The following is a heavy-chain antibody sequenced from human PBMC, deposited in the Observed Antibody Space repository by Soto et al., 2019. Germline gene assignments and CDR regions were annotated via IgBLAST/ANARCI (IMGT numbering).Heavy chain of an antibody. D-gene: IGHD2-15*01. Sequence: LSLTCTVSGGSVSSANYYWSWIRQPPGKGLEWXGXIXXXGXTXXXPXXXXRVTISVDTSRNQFSLKLSSVTAADTAVYYCARDWDCRTGSCYSVWGQGTLVTVSS. V-gene: IGHV4-61*01. CDR3: ARDWDCRTGSCYSV. CDR2: IXXXGXT. CDR1: GGSVSSANYY. J-gene: IGHJ4*02.